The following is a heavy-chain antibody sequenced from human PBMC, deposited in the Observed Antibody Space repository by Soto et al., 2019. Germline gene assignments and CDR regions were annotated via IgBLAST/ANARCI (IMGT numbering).Heavy chain of an antibody. V-gene: IGHV1-18*04. CDR3: ARDGERDTGLNFYYYLHGMDA. Sequence: ASVKVSCKASGYTFTTYGISWVRQAPGQGLELMGWISPYNGTTKYAEKFQGEMTMTTDTATSTAYMDLRSLRSDDTAVYYCARDGERDTGLNFYYYLHGMDAWGQGTRVTV. D-gene: IGHD1-1*01. J-gene: IGHJ6*02. CDR2: ISPYNGTT. CDR1: GYTFTTYG.